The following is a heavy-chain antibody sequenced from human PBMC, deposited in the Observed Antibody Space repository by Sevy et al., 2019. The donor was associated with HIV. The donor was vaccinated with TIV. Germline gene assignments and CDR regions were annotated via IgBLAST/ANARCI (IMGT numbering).Heavy chain of an antibody. D-gene: IGHD3-10*01. CDR2: VYTSGRT. J-gene: IGHJ5*02. V-gene: IGHV4-4*07. CDR1: GGSISDYY. Sequence: SEMSLICTVSGGSISDYYYNWIRQAAGKRLEWIGRVYTSGRTTYNPSLKSRVTMSIDASKNQFSLNLSSVTAADTAVYYCASLDGAWGQGTLVTVSS. CDR3: ASLDGA.